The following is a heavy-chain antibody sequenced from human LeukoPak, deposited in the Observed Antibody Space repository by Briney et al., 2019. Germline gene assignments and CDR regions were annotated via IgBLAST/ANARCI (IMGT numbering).Heavy chain of an antibody. J-gene: IGHJ5*02. CDR3: ARSLHDYGDYVLNWFDP. CDR1: GFTFNSYS. D-gene: IGHD4-17*01. Sequence: GGSLRLSCAASGFTFNSYSMHWVRQAPGKGLEWVARLAYDGFNKYYADSVKGRFTISRDSSQNTVYLQMNSLRAEDTAIYYCARSLHDYGDYVLNWFDPWGQGTLVTVSS. V-gene: IGHV3-30*04. CDR2: LAYDGFNK.